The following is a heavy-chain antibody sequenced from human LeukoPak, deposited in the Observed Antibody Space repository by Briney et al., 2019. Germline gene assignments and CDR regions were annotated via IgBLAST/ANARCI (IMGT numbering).Heavy chain of an antibody. CDR1: EFVFSSYA. CDR2: IGASGSST. V-gene: IGHV3-23*01. J-gene: IGHJ3*02. Sequence: GGSLRLSCAASEFVFSSYAMNWVPQAPGKGLEWVSCIGASGSSTYYADSVKGRFTISRDNSTTTLYLQMNSLRAEDTAVYYCARGLSSVNDAFDIWGQGTMVTVSS. D-gene: IGHD3-10*01. CDR3: ARGLSSVNDAFDI.